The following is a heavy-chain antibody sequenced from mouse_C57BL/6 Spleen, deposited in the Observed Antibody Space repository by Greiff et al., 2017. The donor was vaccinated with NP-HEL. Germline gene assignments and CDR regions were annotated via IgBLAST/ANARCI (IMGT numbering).Heavy chain of an antibody. D-gene: IGHD1-1*01. CDR2: IHPNSGST. CDR3: AREGYYYGTRYWYFDV. V-gene: IGHV1-64*01. Sequence: QVQLQQPGAELVKPGASVKLSCKASGYTFTSYWMHWVKQRPGQGLEWIGMIHPNSGSTNYNEKFKSKATLTVDKSSSTAYMQLSSLTSEDSAVYYCAREGYYYGTRYWYFDVWGTGTTVTVSS. J-gene: IGHJ1*03. CDR1: GYTFTSYW.